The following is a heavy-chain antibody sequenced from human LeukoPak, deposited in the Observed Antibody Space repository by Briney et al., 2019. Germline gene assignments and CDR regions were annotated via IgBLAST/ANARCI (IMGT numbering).Heavy chain of an antibody. CDR1: GGSFSGYY. Sequence: PSETLSLTCAVYGGSFSGYYWNWIRQPPGKGLEWIGEINRSGSTNYNPSLKSRVTISVDTSKNQFSLKLSSVTAADTAVYYCARGRRITMVRGFDYWGQGTLVTVSS. D-gene: IGHD3-10*01. V-gene: IGHV4-34*01. J-gene: IGHJ4*02. CDR2: INRSGST. CDR3: ARGRRITMVRGFDY.